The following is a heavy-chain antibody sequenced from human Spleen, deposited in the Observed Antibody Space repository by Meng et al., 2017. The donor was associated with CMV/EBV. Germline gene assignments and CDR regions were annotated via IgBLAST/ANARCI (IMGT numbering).Heavy chain of an antibody. J-gene: IGHJ3*02. CDR1: GASISSSYY. Sequence: GSLRLSCTVSGASISSSYYWGWIRQPPGKGLEWIGSVHYSGSTYYNPSLKSRLTISVDTSKNQFSLKLSSVTAADSAVYYCARDRRWDTTMFLVFDIWGQGTTVTVSS. V-gene: IGHV4-39*07. D-gene: IGHD5-18*01. CDR3: ARDRRWDTTMFLVFDI. CDR2: VHYSGST.